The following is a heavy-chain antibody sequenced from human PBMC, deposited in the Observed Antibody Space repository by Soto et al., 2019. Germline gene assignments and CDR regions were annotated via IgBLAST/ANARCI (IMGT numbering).Heavy chain of an antibody. V-gene: IGHV3-30*18. CDR2: ISYDGSNK. D-gene: IGHD3-3*01. Sequence: QVQLVESGGGVVQPGRSLRLSCAASGFTFSSYGMHWVRQAPGKGLEWVAVISYDGSNKYYADSVKGRFTISRDNSKNTLYLQMNSLIAEDTAVYYCAKDIRFLEWLLLGYGMDVWGQGTTVTVSS. J-gene: IGHJ6*02. CDR3: AKDIRFLEWLLLGYGMDV. CDR1: GFTFSSYG.